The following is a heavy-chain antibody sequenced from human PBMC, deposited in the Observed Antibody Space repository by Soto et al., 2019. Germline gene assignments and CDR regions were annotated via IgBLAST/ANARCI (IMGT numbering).Heavy chain of an antibody. CDR1: GFTFSDST. D-gene: IGHD3-10*02. CDR3: SRCSGSCCMDV. J-gene: IGHJ6*02. CDR2: IKSDVYSYAT. V-gene: IGHV3-73*02. Sequence: EVQLVESGGGLVQPGGSLKVSCAASGFTFSDSTIHWVRQASGEGLEWVGRIKSDVYSYATVCAASLKERFTISRDDSKNTAYLQMNSLKIEDTAVYYSSRCSGSCCMDVCGQGTTVTVSS.